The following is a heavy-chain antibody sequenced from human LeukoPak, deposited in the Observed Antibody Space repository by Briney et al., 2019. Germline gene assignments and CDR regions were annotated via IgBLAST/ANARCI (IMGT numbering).Heavy chain of an antibody. D-gene: IGHD5-18*01. CDR3: ARARYSYGSTNWFDP. CDR1: GGSISSYY. J-gene: IGHJ5*02. V-gene: IGHV4-59*01. Sequence: SETLSLTCTVSGGSISSYYWSWIRQPPGKGLEWIGYIFYSWSTNDNPSLKSRVTISVDTSKNQFSLKLSSVTAADTAVYYCARARYSYGSTNWFDPWGQGTLVTVST. CDR2: IFYSWST.